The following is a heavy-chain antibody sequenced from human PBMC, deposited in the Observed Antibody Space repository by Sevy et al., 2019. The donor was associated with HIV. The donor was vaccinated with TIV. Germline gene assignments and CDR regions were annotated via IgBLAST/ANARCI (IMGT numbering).Heavy chain of an antibody. CDR3: ATDSCSGGSCYSVYAFDI. CDR2: LAPEDGET. CDR1: GYTLAELS. J-gene: IGHJ3*02. V-gene: IGHV1-24*01. D-gene: IGHD2-15*01. Sequence: ASVKVSCKVSGYTLAELSMHWVRQAPGKGLEWMGGLAPEDGETIYAQKFQGRVTMTEDTSTDTGYMELSSLRSEDTAVYYCATDSCSGGSCYSVYAFDIWGQGTMVTVSS.